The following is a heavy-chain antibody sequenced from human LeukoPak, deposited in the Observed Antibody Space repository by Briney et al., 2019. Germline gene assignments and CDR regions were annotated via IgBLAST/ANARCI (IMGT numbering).Heavy chain of an antibody. Sequence: PSETLSLTCTVSGGSIGSYYWSWIRQPPGKGLEWIGYIYYSGSTNYNPSLKSRVTISVDTSKNQFSLKLSSVTAADTAVYYCASINYDILTGYPGFFDYWGQGTLVTVSS. D-gene: IGHD3-9*01. CDR3: ASINYDILTGYPGFFDY. J-gene: IGHJ4*02. CDR2: IYYSGST. V-gene: IGHV4-59*01. CDR1: GGSIGSYY.